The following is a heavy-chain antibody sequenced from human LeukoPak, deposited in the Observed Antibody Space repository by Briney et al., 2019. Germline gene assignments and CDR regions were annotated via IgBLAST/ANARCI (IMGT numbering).Heavy chain of an antibody. Sequence: ASVKVSCKASGYTFTDYYMHWVRQAPGQGLEWMGWINPNSGGTNYAQKFQGRATMTRDTSISTAYMELNRLRSDDTAVYYCARDQGAAAGYGADYWGQGTLVTVSS. CDR2: INPNSGGT. CDR3: ARDQGAAAGYGADY. V-gene: IGHV1-2*02. CDR1: GYTFTDYY. J-gene: IGHJ4*02. D-gene: IGHD6-13*01.